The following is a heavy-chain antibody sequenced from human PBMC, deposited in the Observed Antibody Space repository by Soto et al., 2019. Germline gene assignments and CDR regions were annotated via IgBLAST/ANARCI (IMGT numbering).Heavy chain of an antibody. J-gene: IGHJ2*01. CDR3: AHKGDYYWYFDL. CDR1: GFSLSTSGVG. Sequence: GPTLANRTQALALTCTFSGFSLSTSGVGVGWIRQPPGKALEWLALIYWDDDKRYSPSLKSRLTITKDTSKNQVVLTMTNMDPVDTATYYCAHKGDYYWYFDLWGRGTLVTVSS. V-gene: IGHV2-5*02. CDR2: IYWDDDK. D-gene: IGHD5-12*01.